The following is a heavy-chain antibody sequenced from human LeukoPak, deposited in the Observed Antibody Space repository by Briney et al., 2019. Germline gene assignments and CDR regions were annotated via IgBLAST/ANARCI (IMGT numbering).Heavy chain of an antibody. D-gene: IGHD3-22*01. CDR3: ARGGGPDYYDSSGKLDY. Sequence: GGSLTLSCAASGFTFSSYWMSWVRQAPGKGLEWVANINQDGSEKYYVDSVKGRFSLSRDNAKNSLYLQMNSLRVEDTAVYYCARGGGPDYYDSSGKLDYWGQGTLVTVSS. J-gene: IGHJ4*02. CDR1: GFTFSSYW. V-gene: IGHV3-7*01. CDR2: INQDGSEK.